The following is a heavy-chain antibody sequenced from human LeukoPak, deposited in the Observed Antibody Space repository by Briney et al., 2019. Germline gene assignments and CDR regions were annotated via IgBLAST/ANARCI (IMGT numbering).Heavy chain of an antibody. Sequence: GGSLRLSCAASGFTFSSYWMHWVRQAPGKGLVWVSRINSDGSSTSYADSVKGRFTISRDNAKNTRYLQMNSLRAEDTAVYYCARKMMEGWFGEFRYYYYGMDVWGQGTTVTVSS. CDR2: INSDGSST. V-gene: IGHV3-74*01. CDR3: ARKMMEGWFGEFRYYYYGMDV. D-gene: IGHD3-10*01. J-gene: IGHJ6*02. CDR1: GFTFSSYW.